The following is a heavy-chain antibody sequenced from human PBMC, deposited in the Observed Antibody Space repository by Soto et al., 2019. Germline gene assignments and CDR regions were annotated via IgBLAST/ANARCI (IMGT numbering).Heavy chain of an antibody. CDR2: VHHTKGA. CDR1: DKSISKDIW. Sequence: SETLSLTCVVSDKSISKDIWWNWVRQPPGQGLEWIGGVHHTKGALYNPALRSRVTASADLFNSKIFLEVHSLGAADTAVYYCARDRGYCSSNGCWNFDHWGHGTLVTVSS. D-gene: IGHD2-2*01. CDR3: ARDRGYCSSNGCWNFDH. V-gene: IGHV4-4*02. J-gene: IGHJ4*01.